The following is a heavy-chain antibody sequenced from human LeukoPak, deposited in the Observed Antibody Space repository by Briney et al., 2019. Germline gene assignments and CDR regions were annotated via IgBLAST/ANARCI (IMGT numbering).Heavy chain of an antibody. CDR1: GFTFSSYS. Sequence: GGSLRLSCAASGFTFSSYSMNWVRQAPGKGLEWVSSISSSSSYIYYADSVKGRFTISRDNAKNSLYLQMNSLRAEDTAVYYCATDYKTTNYYGMDVWGQGTTVTVSS. CDR3: ATDYKTTNYYGMDV. V-gene: IGHV3-21*04. J-gene: IGHJ6*02. CDR2: ISSSSSYI. D-gene: IGHD4-17*01.